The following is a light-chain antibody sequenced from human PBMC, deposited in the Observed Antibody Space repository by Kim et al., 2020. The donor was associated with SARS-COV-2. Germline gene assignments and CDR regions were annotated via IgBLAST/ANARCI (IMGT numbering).Light chain of an antibody. V-gene: IGLV3-9*01. Sequence: SYELTQPLSVSVALGQTARITCGGNNIGSKNVHWYQQKPGQAPVLVIYRDSNRPSGIPERFSGSNSGKTATLTISRAQAGDEADYYCQVWDSSTAYNYVFGTGTKVTVL. CDR3: QVWDSSTAYNYV. CDR2: RDS. J-gene: IGLJ1*01. CDR1: NIGSKN.